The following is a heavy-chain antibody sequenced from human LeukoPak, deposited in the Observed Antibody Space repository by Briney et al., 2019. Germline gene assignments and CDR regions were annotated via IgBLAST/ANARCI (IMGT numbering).Heavy chain of an antibody. CDR1: GFTFSSYG. J-gene: IGHJ4*02. CDR2: ISYDGSNK. D-gene: IGHD2-21*01. Sequence: GRSLRLSCAASGFTFSSYGMHWVRQAPGKGLEWVAVISYDGSNKYYADSVKGRFTISRDNSKNTPYLQMNSLRAEDTAVYYCAKDTYIVVVIAIMGGFDYWGQGTLVTVSS. CDR3: AKDTYIVVVIAIMGGFDY. V-gene: IGHV3-30*18.